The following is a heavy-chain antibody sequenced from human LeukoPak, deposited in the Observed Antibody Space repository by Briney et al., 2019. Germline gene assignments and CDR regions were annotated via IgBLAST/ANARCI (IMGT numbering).Heavy chain of an antibody. CDR2: ISNDERDK. J-gene: IGHJ4*02. V-gene: IGHV3-30*18. CDR1: GFTFSTYH. Sequence: GRSLRLSCGASGFTFSTYHMHWVRQAPGKGLEWVAVISNDERDKWCTDSVKGRFTISRDNSKNTLYLQINSLRTEDTGVYYCAKDGVNGGLFEYWGQGTLVTVSS. D-gene: IGHD3-3*01. CDR3: AKDGVNGGLFEY.